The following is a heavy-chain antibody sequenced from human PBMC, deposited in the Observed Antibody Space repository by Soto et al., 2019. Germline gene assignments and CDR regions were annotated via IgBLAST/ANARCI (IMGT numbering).Heavy chain of an antibody. Sequence: QVLLVQSGAEVKKPGSSVRVSCKTSGGTFSSFAISWVRLAPGQGLEWMGVIVPMFAAPTYAQKFQGRVSITAAESTRTAYMKLSRLRSDDTAVYYCARDRVMRGNAYYYGMDVWGQGTTVTVSS. CDR2: IVPMFAAP. CDR1: GGTFSSFA. J-gene: IGHJ6*02. CDR3: ARDRVMRGNAYYYGMDV. D-gene: IGHD2-21*01. V-gene: IGHV1-69*12.